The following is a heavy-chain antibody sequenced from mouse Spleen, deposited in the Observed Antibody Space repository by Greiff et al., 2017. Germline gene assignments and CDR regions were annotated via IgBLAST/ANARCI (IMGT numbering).Heavy chain of an antibody. V-gene: IGHV1-80*01. CDR3: ARSGVITTVVATRYFDV. CDR2: IYPGDGDT. J-gene: IGHJ1*01. CDR1: GYAFSSYW. D-gene: IGHD1-1*01. Sequence: VKLQESGAELVKPGASVKISCKASGYAFSSYWMNWVKQRPGKGLEWIGQIYPGDGDTNYNGKFKGKATLTADKSSSTAYMQLSSLTSEDSAVYFCARSGVITTVVATRYFDVWGAGTTVTVSS.